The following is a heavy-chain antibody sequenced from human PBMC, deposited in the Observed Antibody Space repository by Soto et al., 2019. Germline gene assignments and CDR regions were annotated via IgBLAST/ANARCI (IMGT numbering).Heavy chain of an antibody. CDR2: IYHSGST. CDR3: ARGVPTVTTFDY. D-gene: IGHD4-17*01. V-gene: IGHV4-30-2*01. Sequence: QLQLQESGSGLVKPSQTLSLTCAVSGGSISSGGYSCNWIRQPPGKGLEWIGYIYHSGSTYYNPSPKRRVTKSVDRSKNQFSLKLSSVTAAATAVYYCARGVPTVTTFDYWGQGTLVTVSS. J-gene: IGHJ4*02. CDR1: GGSISSGGYS.